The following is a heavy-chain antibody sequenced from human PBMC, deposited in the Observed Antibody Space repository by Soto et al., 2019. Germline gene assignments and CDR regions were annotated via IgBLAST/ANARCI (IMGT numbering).Heavy chain of an antibody. CDR2: IIPIFGTA. V-gene: IGHV1-69*01. J-gene: IGHJ6*02. Sequence: QVQLVQSGAEVKKPGSSVKVSCKASGGTFSSYAISWVRQAPGQGLEWMGGIIPIFGTANYAQKFQGRVTITADESTRTAYMELSSLRSEDTAVYYCARDSFGTTYYYYGMDVWGQVTTVTVSS. CDR1: GGTFSSYA. D-gene: IGHD1-1*01. CDR3: ARDSFGTTYYYYGMDV.